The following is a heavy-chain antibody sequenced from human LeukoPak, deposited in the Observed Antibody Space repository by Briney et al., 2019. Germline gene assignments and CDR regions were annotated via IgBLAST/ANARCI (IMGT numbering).Heavy chain of an antibody. V-gene: IGHV4-34*01. CDR2: INHSGST. D-gene: IGHD3-10*01. Sequence: SETLSLTCAVYGGSFSGYYWSWIRQPPGKGLEWIGEINHSGSTNCNPSLKSRVTISVDTSKNQFSLKLSSVTAADTAVCYCARGTYGSGSYYMGFDYWGQGTLVTVSS. CDR3: ARGTYGSGSYYMGFDY. J-gene: IGHJ4*02. CDR1: GGSFSGYY.